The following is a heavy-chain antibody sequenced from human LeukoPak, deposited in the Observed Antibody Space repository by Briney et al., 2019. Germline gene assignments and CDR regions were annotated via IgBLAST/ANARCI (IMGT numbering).Heavy chain of an antibody. CDR3: AREAMVRGVRAYNFDY. J-gene: IGHJ4*02. CDR1: GGSISSYY. D-gene: IGHD3-10*01. CDR2: IYYSGGT. Sequence: SETLSLTCTVSGGSISSYYWSWIRQPPGEGLEWIGYIYYSGGTNYNPSLKSRVTISVDTSKNQFSLKLSSVTAADTAVYYCAREAMVRGVRAYNFDYWGQGTLVTVSS. V-gene: IGHV4-59*01.